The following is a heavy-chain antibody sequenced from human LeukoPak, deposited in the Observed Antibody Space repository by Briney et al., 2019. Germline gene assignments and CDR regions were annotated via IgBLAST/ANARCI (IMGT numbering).Heavy chain of an antibody. CDR1: GGSFSSGNHY. V-gene: IGHV4-61*01. CDR3: ARDRDGDYFDY. CDR2: IYYSGST. Sequence: SETLSLTCTVFGGSFSSGNHYWTWIRQPPGKGLEWIGYIYYSGSTNYNPSLKSRVTISVDTSKNQFSLKLSSVTAADTAVYYCARDRDGDYFDYWGQGTLVTVSS. J-gene: IGHJ4*02. D-gene: IGHD4-17*01.